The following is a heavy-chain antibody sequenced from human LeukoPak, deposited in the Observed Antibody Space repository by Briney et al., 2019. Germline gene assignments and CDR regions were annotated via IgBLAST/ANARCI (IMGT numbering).Heavy chain of an antibody. Sequence: SWWACGVTLKSDDMGGRRHTQEKGLEWVSYISSSSSTMYYADSVKGRFTISRDNAKNSLYLQMNSLRDEDTAVYYCARDWCGGSSCHSYLDYWGQGTLVTVSS. J-gene: IGHJ4*02. D-gene: IGHD2-2*01. CDR1: GVTLKSDD. CDR2: ISSSSSTM. CDR3: ARDWCGGSSCHSYLDY. V-gene: IGHV3-48*02.